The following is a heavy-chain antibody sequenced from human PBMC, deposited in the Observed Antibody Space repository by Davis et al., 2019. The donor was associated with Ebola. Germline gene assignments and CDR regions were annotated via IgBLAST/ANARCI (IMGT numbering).Heavy chain of an antibody. J-gene: IGHJ6*02. Sequence: SVKVSCQASGGTFSSYAISWVRQAPGQGLEWMGRIIPILGIANYAQKFQGRVTITADKSTSTAYMELSSLRSEDTAVYYCARGLRDSSSWLYYYGMDVWGQGTTVTVSS. V-gene: IGHV1-69*10. CDR2: IIPILGIA. CDR1: GGTFSSYA. D-gene: IGHD6-13*01. CDR3: ARGLRDSSSWLYYYGMDV.